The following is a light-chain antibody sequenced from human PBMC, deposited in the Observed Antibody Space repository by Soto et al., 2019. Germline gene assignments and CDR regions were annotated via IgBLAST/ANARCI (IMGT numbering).Light chain of an antibody. V-gene: IGLV2-23*01. CDR3: CSLTNGATWV. Sequence: QSALTQPASVSGSPGQSITISCTGTTSDVGSHNFVSWYQQYPGKAPKLLIYEASKRPSGLSNRFSGSKSGNTASLTISGLQAEDEADYYCCSLTNGATWVFGGGTQVTVL. CDR1: TSDVGSHNF. CDR2: EAS. J-gene: IGLJ3*02.